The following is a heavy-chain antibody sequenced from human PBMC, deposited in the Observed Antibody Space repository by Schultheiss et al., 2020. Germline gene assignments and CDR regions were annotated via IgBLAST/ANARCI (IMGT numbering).Heavy chain of an antibody. CDR1: GYTFTSYY. CDR3: ARGVGSGWYGKYFQH. V-gene: IGHV1-46*01. J-gene: IGHJ1*01. Sequence: ASVKVSCKASGYTFTSYYMHWVRQAPGQGLEWMGIINPSGGSTSYAQKFQGRVTMTRDTSTSTVYMELSSLRSEDTAVYYCARGVGSGWYGKYFQHWGQGTLVTVSS. CDR2: INPSGGST. D-gene: IGHD6-19*01.